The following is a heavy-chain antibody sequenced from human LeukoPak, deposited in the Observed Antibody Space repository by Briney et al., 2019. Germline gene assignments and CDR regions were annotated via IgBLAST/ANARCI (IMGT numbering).Heavy chain of an antibody. Sequence: PSETLSLTCSVSDDSFNTHYWTWIRHPPGKGLEWIGYISSIGSTNYNPSLKSRVTITIDTSKKQFSLKMTSVTAADTAGYYCARDPTTVTKGFDVWGQRTMVTVSS. CDR2: ISSIGST. D-gene: IGHD4-17*01. CDR1: DDSFNTHY. CDR3: ARDPTTVTKGFDV. J-gene: IGHJ3*01. V-gene: IGHV4-59*11.